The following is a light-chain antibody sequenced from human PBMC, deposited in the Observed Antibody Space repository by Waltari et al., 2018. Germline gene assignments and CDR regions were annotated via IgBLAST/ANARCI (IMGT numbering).Light chain of an antibody. CDR2: WAS. J-gene: IGKJ4*01. V-gene: IGKV4-1*01. CDR3: QQYYSTPRLT. CDR1: QSVLYSSNNKNY. Sequence: DIVMTQSPDSLAVSLGERATINCKSSQSVLYSSNNKNYLAWYQQKPGQPPKMPVYWASTRESGVPDRFSGSGSGTDFTLTISSLQAEDVAVYYCQQYYSTPRLTFGGGTKVEIK.